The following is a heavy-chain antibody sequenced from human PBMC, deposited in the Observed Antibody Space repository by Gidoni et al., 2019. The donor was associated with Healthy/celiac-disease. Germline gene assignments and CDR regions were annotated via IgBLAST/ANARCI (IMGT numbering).Heavy chain of an antibody. Sequence: EVQLVESGGGLVQPGGSLRLSCAASGFTFSSYAMSWVRQAPGKGLEWVSAISGSGGSTYYADSVKGRFTISRDNSKNTLYLQMNSLRAEDTAVYYCAKRLDQLLRYWGYFDYWGQGTLVTVSS. CDR2: ISGSGGST. D-gene: IGHD2-2*01. CDR3: AKRLDQLLRYWGYFDY. CDR1: GFTFSSYA. V-gene: IGHV3-23*04. J-gene: IGHJ4*02.